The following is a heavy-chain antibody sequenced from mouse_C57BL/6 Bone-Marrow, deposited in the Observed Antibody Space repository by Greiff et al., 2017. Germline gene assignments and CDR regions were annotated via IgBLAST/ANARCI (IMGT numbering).Heavy chain of an antibody. V-gene: IGHV1-39*01. CDR1: GYSFTDYD. CDR3: ERACDYDYAFDY. D-gene: IGHD2-4*01. J-gene: IGHJ2*01. CDR2: INPPHGST. Sequence: VQLQQSGAELVRPGASVTLSCKASGYSFTDYDMHWVKQSPVQGLEWIGEINPPHGSTSYNQKFKGKATLTVDQSSSTAYMQLSSLTSEDSAVYYCERACDYDYAFDYWGQGTTVTVSS.